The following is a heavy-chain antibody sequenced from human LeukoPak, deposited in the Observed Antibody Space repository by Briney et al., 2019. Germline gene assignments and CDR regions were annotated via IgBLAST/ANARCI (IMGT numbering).Heavy chain of an antibody. CDR1: GGTFSSYA. V-gene: IGHV1-69*04. J-gene: IGHJ4*02. Sequence: ASVKVSCKASGGTFSSYAISWVRQAPGQGLEWMGRIIPILGIANYAQKFQGRVTITADKSTSTAYMELSSLRSEDTAVYYCARGWSSSSWEEDFDYWGQGTLVTVSS. CDR3: ARGWSSSSWEEDFDY. D-gene: IGHD6-13*01. CDR2: IIPILGIA.